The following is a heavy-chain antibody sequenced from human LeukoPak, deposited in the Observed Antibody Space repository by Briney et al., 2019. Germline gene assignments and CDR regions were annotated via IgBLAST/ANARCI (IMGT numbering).Heavy chain of an antibody. J-gene: IGHJ6*03. CDR3: ARGMTEKAWDYYYYMDV. CDR2: IYYSGST. Sequence: SETLSLTCTVSGGSISSYYWSWIRQPPGKGLEWIGYIYYSGSTNYNPSLKSRVTISVDTSKNQFSLKLSSVTAADTAVYYCARGMTEKAWDYYYYMDVWGKGTTVTISS. V-gene: IGHV4-59*01. D-gene: IGHD1-26*01. CDR1: GGSISSYY.